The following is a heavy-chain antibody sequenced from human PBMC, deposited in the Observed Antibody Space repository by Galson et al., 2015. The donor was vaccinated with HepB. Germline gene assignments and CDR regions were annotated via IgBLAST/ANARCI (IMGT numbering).Heavy chain of an antibody. D-gene: IGHD1-26*01. CDR1: GFSLSDYY. CDR3: ASGSGTDAFDI. CDR2: ISSSSSYR. V-gene: IGHV3-11*06. J-gene: IGHJ3*02. Sequence: SLRLSCAASGFSLSDYYMGWIRQAPGKGLEWVSYISSSSSYRNYADSVKGRFTISRDNAKNSLYLQMNRLRAEDTAVYYCASGSGTDAFDIWGQGTMVTVSS.